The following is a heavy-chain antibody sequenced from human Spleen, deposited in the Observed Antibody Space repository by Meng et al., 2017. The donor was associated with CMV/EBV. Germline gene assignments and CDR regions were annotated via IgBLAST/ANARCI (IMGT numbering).Heavy chain of an antibody. J-gene: IGHJ5*02. V-gene: IGHV3-11*01. CDR3: ARAYNVPGWFDP. D-gene: IGHD1-14*01. Sequence: CVASGFTVSDYYMSWIRQAPGKGLEWVSYISGSGSVIYYANSVKGRFTISRDNAKNSLDLQMNGLRAEDTAVYFCARAYNVPGWFDPWGQGTLVTVSS. CDR1: GFTVSDYY. CDR2: ISGSGSVI.